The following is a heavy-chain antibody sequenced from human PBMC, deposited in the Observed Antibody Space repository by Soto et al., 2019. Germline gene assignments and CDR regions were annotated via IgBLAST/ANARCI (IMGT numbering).Heavy chain of an antibody. CDR3: AGVNSNYVDGVVNWIDP. J-gene: IGHJ5*02. V-gene: IGHV4-34*01. Sequence: PSETLSLTCAVYGGSFSGYYWSWIRQPPGKGLEWIGEINHSGSTNYNPSLKSRVTISVDTSKNQFSLKLSSVTAADTAVYYCAGVNSNYVDGVVNWIDPWGQGTLVTVSS. CDR2: INHSGST. D-gene: IGHD4-4*01. CDR1: GGSFSGYY.